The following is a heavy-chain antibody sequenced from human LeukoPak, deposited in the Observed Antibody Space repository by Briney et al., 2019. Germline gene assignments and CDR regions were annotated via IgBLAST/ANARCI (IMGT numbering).Heavy chain of an antibody. Sequence: PGGSLRLSCAASGFTFSSYGMHWVRQAPGKGLEWVAVIWYDGSNKYYADSVKGRFTISRDNSKNTLYLQMNSLRAGDTAVYYCARDLHPGEYYFDYWGQGTLVTVSS. CDR2: IWYDGSNK. V-gene: IGHV3-33*01. CDR1: GFTFSSYG. CDR3: ARDLHPGEYYFDY. J-gene: IGHJ4*02. D-gene: IGHD4-11*01.